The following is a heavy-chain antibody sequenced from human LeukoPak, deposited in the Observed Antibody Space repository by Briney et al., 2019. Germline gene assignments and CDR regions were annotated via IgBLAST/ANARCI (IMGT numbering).Heavy chain of an antibody. J-gene: IGHJ4*02. V-gene: IGHV1-8*02. Sequence: ASVKVSCKASGYTFTNYDINWVRQATGQGLEWMGWMNPNSGNTGFVQKFQGRVILTRDTSINTAYMELSSLRSDDTAVYYCLRGNSGSYYLYWGQGTLVTVSS. D-gene: IGHD1-26*01. CDR2: MNPNSGNT. CDR1: GYTFTNYD. CDR3: LRGNSGSYYLY.